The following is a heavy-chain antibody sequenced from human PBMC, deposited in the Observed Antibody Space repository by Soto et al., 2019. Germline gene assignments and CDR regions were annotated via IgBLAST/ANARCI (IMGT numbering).Heavy chain of an antibody. V-gene: IGHV4-30-4*01. J-gene: IGHJ5*02. CDR2: IYYSGST. CDR1: GGSISSGDYY. D-gene: IGHD2-2*01. Sequence: PSETLSLTCTVSGGSISSGDYYWSWIRQPPGRGLEWIGYIYYSGSTYYNPSLKSRVTISVDTSKNQFSLKLSSVTAADTAVYYCARHPRVPAAKYNRLDPWGQGTLVTVYS. CDR3: ARHPRVPAAKYNRLDP.